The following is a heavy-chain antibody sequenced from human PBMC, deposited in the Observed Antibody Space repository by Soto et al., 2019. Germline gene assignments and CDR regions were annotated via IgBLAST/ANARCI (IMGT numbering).Heavy chain of an antibody. J-gene: IGHJ3*02. CDR1: GFTFSSYA. CDR2: ISGSGGST. V-gene: IGHV3-23*01. Sequence: GGSLRLSCAASGFTFSSYAMSWVRQAPGKGLEWVSAISGSGGSTYYADSVKGRFTISRDNSKNTLYLQMNSLRAEDTAVYYCAKGGYDFWSGYSGRPFDAFDIWGQGTMVTVSS. D-gene: IGHD3-3*01. CDR3: AKGGYDFWSGYSGRPFDAFDI.